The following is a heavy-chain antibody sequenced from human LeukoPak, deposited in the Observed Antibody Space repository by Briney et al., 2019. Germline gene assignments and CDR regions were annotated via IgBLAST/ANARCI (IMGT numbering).Heavy chain of an antibody. Sequence: GASVKVSCKASGYTFTSYGISWVRQAPGQGLEWMGWISAYNGNTNYAQKLQGRVTMTTDTSTSTASMELRSLRSDDTAVYYCASRLGIPDDAFDIWGQGTMVTVSS. J-gene: IGHJ3*02. D-gene: IGHD7-27*01. V-gene: IGHV1-18*01. CDR3: ASRLGIPDDAFDI. CDR1: GYTFTSYG. CDR2: ISAYNGNT.